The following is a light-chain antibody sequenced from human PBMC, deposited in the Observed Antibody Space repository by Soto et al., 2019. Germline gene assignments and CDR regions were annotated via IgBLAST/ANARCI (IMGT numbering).Light chain of an antibody. CDR2: DAS. J-gene: IGKJ2*01. V-gene: IGKV1-5*01. Sequence: DIQMTQSPSTLSASVGDRVTITCRASQSISSWLAWYQQKPGKAPKLLIYDASSLDSGVPSRFSGSGSGTEVTLTISRLQPDDFASYYCQQYHSYLYTFGQGTNLEIK. CDR3: QQYHSYLYT. CDR1: QSISSW.